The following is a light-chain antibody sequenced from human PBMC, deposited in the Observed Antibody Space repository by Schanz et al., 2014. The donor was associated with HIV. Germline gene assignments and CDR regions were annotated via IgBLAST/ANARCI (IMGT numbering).Light chain of an antibody. V-gene: IGLV1-40*01. CDR1: NSNIGAGYD. CDR3: GTWDDSLNGWV. CDR2: ENS. J-gene: IGLJ3*02. Sequence: QSVLTQPPSVSGAPGQRVTISCTGSNSNIGAGYDVHWYQPLPGTPPKPLIYENSHRPSGVPDRFSGSKSGTSASLAISGLQSEDEADYYCGTWDDSLNGWVFGGGTKLTVL.